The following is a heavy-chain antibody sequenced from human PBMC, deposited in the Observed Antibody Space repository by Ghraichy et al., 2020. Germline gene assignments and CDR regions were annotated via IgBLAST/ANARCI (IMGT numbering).Heavy chain of an antibody. V-gene: IGHV4-59*01. D-gene: IGHD6-6*01. Sequence: SETLSLTCTVSGGSIGRYYWTWIRQPPGKGLEWIGYVYYTGTTNYSPSLKSRVTISSDASRNQFSLRLSNVTAADTAVYFCARSDDEYIASNFAYWGQGNLVTVSS. CDR1: GGSIGRYY. CDR3: ARSDDEYIASNFAY. J-gene: IGHJ4*02. CDR2: VYYTGTT.